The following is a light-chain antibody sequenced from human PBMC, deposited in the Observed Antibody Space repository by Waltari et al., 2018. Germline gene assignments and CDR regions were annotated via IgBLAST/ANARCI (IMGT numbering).Light chain of an antibody. CDR1: SPNIGNNA. CDR2: YVE. J-gene: IGLJ2*01. V-gene: IGLV1-36*01. Sequence: QSVLTQPPSVSEAPRQRVTISCSGSSPNIGNNAVNWYQQPPGKAPKLLIYYVERLPVVASGRFAGSKSATSPSLAISGLQSEDEADDYCAAWDDSLNGVVFGGVTKLTVL. CDR3: AAWDDSLNGVV.